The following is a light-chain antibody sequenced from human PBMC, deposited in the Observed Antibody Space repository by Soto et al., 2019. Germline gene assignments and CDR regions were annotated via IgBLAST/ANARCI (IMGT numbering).Light chain of an antibody. CDR3: QQYSNWPPFT. J-gene: IGKJ5*01. CDR1: QSVSSK. Sequence: EILMAQSPGTLSVSPGERATLSCRASQSVSSKLAWYQQKPGQSPRLLIYGTSIRATGIPARFSGSGSGTEFTITIRNLQSEDFGVYYCQQYSNWPPFTFGQGTRLEVK. V-gene: IGKV3-15*01. CDR2: GTS.